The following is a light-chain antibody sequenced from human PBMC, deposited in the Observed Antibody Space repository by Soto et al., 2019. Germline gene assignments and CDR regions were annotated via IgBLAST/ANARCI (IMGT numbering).Light chain of an antibody. Sequence: DIPLTQSPSFLSASVGDRVTITCRASHDISSYLAWYQQKPGKAPKLLIYAASTLYSGVPSRFSGSGSGTEFSLTISSLQPEDFATYYCHQLYNYPVTFGQGTKLEVK. J-gene: IGKJ2*01. CDR1: HDISSY. CDR2: AAS. CDR3: HQLYNYPVT. V-gene: IGKV1-9*01.